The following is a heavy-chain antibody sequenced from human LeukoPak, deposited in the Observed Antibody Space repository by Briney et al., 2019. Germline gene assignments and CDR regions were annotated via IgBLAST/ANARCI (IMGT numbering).Heavy chain of an antibody. J-gene: IGHJ4*02. CDR1: GGSISSGGYY. D-gene: IGHD4-23*01. V-gene: IGHV4-31*03. CDR2: IYYSGST. Sequence: SETLSLTCTVSGGSISSGGYYWSWIRQHPGKGPEWIGYIYYSGSTYYNPSLKSRVTISVDTSKNQFSLKVRSVTAADTAVYYCARTKATVVTGLRLYFDYWGQGTLVTVSS. CDR3: ARTKATVVTGLRLYFDY.